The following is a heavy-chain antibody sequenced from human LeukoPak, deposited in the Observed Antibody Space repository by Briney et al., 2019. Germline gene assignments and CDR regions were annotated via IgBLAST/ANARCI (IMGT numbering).Heavy chain of an antibody. CDR2: ISGSGGST. Sequence: GGSLRLSCAASGFTFSSYSMNWVRQAPGKGLEWVSAISGSGGSTYYADSVKGRFTISRDNSKNTLYLQMNSLRAEDTAVYYCAKDLGRLRYFDWLLQREENDAFDIWGQGTMVTVSS. J-gene: IGHJ3*02. CDR1: GFTFSSYS. V-gene: IGHV3-23*01. D-gene: IGHD3-9*01. CDR3: AKDLGRLRYFDWLLQREENDAFDI.